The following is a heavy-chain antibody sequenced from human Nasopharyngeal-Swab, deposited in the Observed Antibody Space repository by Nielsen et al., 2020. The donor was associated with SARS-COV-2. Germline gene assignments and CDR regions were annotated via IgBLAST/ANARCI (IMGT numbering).Heavy chain of an antibody. D-gene: IGHD5-12*01. CDR3: ARLTVATNGFDY. CDR2: IDPSGATT. CDR1: GYTFTSYY. Sequence: ASVKVSCKASGYTFTSYYMHWVRQAPGQGLEWMGIIDPSGATTTYAQKFQGRVTMTRDASTSTVYIELSSLRSEDTAVYYCARLTVATNGFDYWGQGTLVNVSS. V-gene: IGHV1-46*01. J-gene: IGHJ4*02.